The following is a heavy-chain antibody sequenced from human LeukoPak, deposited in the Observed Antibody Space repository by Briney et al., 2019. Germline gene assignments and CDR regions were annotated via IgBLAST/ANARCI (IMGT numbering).Heavy chain of an antibody. Sequence: SETLSLTCTVSGGSISSYYWSWIRQPPGKGLEWIGYTYYSGSTNYNPSLKSRVTISVDTSKNQFSLKLSSVTAADTAVYYCARQGPDYDFWSGYPENWFDPWGQGTLVTVSS. J-gene: IGHJ5*02. CDR1: GGSISSYY. CDR2: TYYSGST. D-gene: IGHD3-3*01. V-gene: IGHV4-59*01. CDR3: ARQGPDYDFWSGYPENWFDP.